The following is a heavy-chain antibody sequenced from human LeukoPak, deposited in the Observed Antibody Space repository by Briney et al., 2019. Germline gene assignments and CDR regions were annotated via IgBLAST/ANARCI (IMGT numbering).Heavy chain of an antibody. J-gene: IGHJ4*02. Sequence: GGSLRLSCAASGFSFSDYYMSWIRQAPGKGLEWVSYISSSDIYTDYADSVKGRFSISRDNSKNTLYLQMNSLRAEDTAVYYCAKGGGDHWGYFHYWGQGTLVTVSS. CDR2: ISSSDIYT. D-gene: IGHD7-27*01. CDR1: GFSFSDYY. V-gene: IGHV3-11*06. CDR3: AKGGGDHWGYFHY.